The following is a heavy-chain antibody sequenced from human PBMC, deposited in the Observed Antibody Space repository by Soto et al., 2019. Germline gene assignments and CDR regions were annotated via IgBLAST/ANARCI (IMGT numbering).Heavy chain of an antibody. CDR2: ISAYNGNT. D-gene: IGHD3-9*01. V-gene: IGHV1-18*01. J-gene: IGHJ4*02. CDR3: ASSQDYDILTGYYSFDY. CDR1: GYTFTSYG. Sequence: ASVKVSCKASGYTFTSYGISWVRQAPGQGLEWMGWISAYNGNTNYAQKLQGRVTMTTDTSTSTAYMELRSLRSDDTAVYYCASSQDYDILTGYYSFDYWGQGTLVTVSS.